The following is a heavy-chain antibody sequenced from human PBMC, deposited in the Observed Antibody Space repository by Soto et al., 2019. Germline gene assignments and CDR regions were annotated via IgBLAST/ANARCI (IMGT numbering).Heavy chain of an antibody. Sequence: EVHLVESGGGLVQPGGSLRLSCAASGFTFSSYYMNWVRQAPGKGLEWVSYISSGSGAKHYADSVKGRFTISRDNARNSLYLQMNSLRDEDTAVYYCARGPGCSGDNCYTYYFDYWGQGTLVTVPS. D-gene: IGHD2-15*01. CDR2: ISSGSGAK. J-gene: IGHJ4*02. V-gene: IGHV3-48*02. CDR3: ARGPGCSGDNCYTYYFDY. CDR1: GFTFSSYY.